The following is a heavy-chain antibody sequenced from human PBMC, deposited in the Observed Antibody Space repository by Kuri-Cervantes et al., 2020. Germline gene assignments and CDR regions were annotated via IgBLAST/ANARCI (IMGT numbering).Heavy chain of an antibody. V-gene: IGHV3-74*01. J-gene: IGHJ6*02. CDR2: INSDGSST. CDR1: GFTFSSYW. D-gene: IGHD4-17*01. Sequence: GGSLGLSCAASGFTFSSYWMHWVRQAPGKGLVWVSRINSDGSSTSYADSVKGRFTISRDNAKNTLYLQMNSLRAEDTAVYYCARERIRTVTYYGMDVWGQGTTVTVSS. CDR3: ARERIRTVTYYGMDV.